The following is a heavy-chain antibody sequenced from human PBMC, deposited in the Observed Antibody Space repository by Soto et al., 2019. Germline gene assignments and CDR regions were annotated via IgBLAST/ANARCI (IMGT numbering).Heavy chain of an antibody. CDR3: ARGLSRYYFDY. J-gene: IGHJ4*02. CDR1: GGSFSGYY. Sequence: SETLSLTCAVYGGSFSGYYWSWIRQPPGKGLEWIGEINHSGSTNYNPSLKSRVTISVDTSKNQFSLKLSSVTAADTAVYYCARGLSRYYFDYWGQGTLVTVSS. V-gene: IGHV4-34*01. CDR2: INHSGST.